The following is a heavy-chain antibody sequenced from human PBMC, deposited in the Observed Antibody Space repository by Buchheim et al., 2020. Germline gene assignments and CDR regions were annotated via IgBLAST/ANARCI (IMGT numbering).Heavy chain of an antibody. Sequence: VQLVESGGGVVQPGRSLRLSCAASGFTFSSYGMHWVRQAPGKGLEWVSYISSSGSTIYYADSVKGRFTISRDNAKNSLYLQMNSLRAEDTAVYYCARDPHPYEITGWFDPWGQGTL. V-gene: IGHV3-48*04. D-gene: IGHD3-3*01. CDR2: ISSSGSTI. CDR1: GFTFSSYG. CDR3: ARDPHPYEITGWFDP. J-gene: IGHJ5*02.